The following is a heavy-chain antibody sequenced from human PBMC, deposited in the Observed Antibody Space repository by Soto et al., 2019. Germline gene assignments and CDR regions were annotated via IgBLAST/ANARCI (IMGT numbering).Heavy chain of an antibody. J-gene: IGHJ4*02. CDR3: ASGQGRGYSGYDYDPSRGEFDY. D-gene: IGHD5-12*01. CDR2: INHSGST. Sequence: PSETLSLTCAVYGGSFSGYYWSWIRKPPGKGLEWIGEINHSGSTNYNPSLKSRVTISVDTSKNQFSLKLSSVTAADTAVYYCASGQGRGYSGYDYDPSRGEFDYWGQGTLVTVS. V-gene: IGHV4-34*01. CDR1: GGSFSGYY.